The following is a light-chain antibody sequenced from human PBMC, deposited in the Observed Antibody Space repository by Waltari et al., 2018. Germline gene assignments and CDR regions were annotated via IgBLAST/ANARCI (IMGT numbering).Light chain of an antibody. J-gene: IGLJ3*02. Sequence: QSALIPPASVSGSPGQSITLPCTGTSRNIGSYNLFSWYQQYPGKAPKVMIYEVYKRPSGVSNRFSGSKSGNTASLTISGLQAEDETDYYCCSYAGSNSWVFGGGTKVTVL. CDR2: EVY. V-gene: IGLV2-23*02. CDR3: CSYAGSNSWV. CDR1: SRNIGSYNL.